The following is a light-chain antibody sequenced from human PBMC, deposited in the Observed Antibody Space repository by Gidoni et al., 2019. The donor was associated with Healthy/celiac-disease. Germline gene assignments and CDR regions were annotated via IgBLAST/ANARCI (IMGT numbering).Light chain of an antibody. CDR1: AFPKQY. Sequence: SYELTQPPSVTVSQGQTARITCSGDAFPKQYAYWYQQKPGQPPVLVIYKDSERPSGIPERFSGSSSGTTVTLTISGVQAEDEADYYCQSADSIGTYWVFGGGTKLTVL. J-gene: IGLJ3*02. CDR2: KDS. CDR3: QSADSIGTYWV. V-gene: IGLV3-25*03.